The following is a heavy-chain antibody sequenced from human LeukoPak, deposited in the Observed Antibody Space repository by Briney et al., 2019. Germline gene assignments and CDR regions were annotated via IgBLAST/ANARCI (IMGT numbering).Heavy chain of an antibody. D-gene: IGHD2-2*01. CDR2: IVPIFGTA. V-gene: IGHV1-69*05. CDR1: GGTFSSYA. J-gene: IGHJ6*03. CDR3: ASGGPAVNYCYMDV. Sequence: SVKVSCKASGGTFSSYAISWVRQAPGQGLEWMGGIVPIFGTANYAQKFQGRVTITTDESTSTAYMELSSLRSEDTAVYYCASGGPAVNYCYMDVWGKGTTVTVSS.